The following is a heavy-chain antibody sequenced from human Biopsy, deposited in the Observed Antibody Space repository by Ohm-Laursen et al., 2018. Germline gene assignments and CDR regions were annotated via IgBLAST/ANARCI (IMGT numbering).Heavy chain of an antibody. D-gene: IGHD2-2*01. CDR3: ARFIVPSLHCSNGVCPIRWFDP. V-gene: IGHV4-34*01. J-gene: IGHJ5*02. Sequence: GTLSLTCAVYGGTYSGYYWSWIRQPPGKGLEWIGEVHHDGRANYNPSLKSRVTISGDMSKKQFSLKLSGVTAADTAVYYCARFIVPSLHCSNGVCPIRWFDPWGPGTLVTVSS. CDR2: VHHDGRA. CDR1: GGTYSGYY.